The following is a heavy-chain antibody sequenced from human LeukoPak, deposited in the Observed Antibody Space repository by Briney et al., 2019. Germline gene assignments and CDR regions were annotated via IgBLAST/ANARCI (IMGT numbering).Heavy chain of an antibody. Sequence: PSETLSLTCSVSGGSISSYYWSWIRQPPGKGLEWIGYIFYSGSTNHNPSLKSRVTISVDTSKNQCSLKLRSVTAADTAVYYCARVGGSLRPLSAFDIWGQGTMVTVSS. V-gene: IGHV4-59*08. CDR3: ARVGGSLRPLSAFDI. CDR1: GGSISSYY. CDR2: IFYSGST. D-gene: IGHD1-26*01. J-gene: IGHJ3*02.